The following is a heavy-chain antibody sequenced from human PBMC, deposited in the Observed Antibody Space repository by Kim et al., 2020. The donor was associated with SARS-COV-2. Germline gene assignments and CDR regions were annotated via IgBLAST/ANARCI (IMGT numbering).Heavy chain of an antibody. Sequence: GGSLRLSCAASGFTFSNHAMYWVRQAPGKGLEWVPFISFDGNIRYYAGSVRGRFTMSRDNSKNTLYLQMNSLRAEDTALYFCARDSDYGIDYWGQGTMVTVSA. CDR2: ISFDGNIR. CDR1: GFTFSNHA. D-gene: IGHD4-17*01. V-gene: IGHV3-30-3*01. J-gene: IGHJ4*02. CDR3: ARDSDYGIDY.